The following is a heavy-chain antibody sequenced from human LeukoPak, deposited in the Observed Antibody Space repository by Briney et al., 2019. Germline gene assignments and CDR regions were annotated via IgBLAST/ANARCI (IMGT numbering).Heavy chain of an antibody. V-gene: IGHV3-64D*08. Sequence: SGGSLRLSCLASGFTFNLYSMHWVRLAPGKGLEFVSVISSDGVYTYYAYSVKGRFTISRDNSKNTVYLQMSSLGADDTAVYYCAKVLDYCDGGTCYNSGMDSWGQGTLVTVSS. CDR1: GFTFNLYS. CDR3: AKVLDYCDGGTCYNSGMDS. J-gene: IGHJ4*02. D-gene: IGHD2-15*01. CDR2: ISSDGVYT.